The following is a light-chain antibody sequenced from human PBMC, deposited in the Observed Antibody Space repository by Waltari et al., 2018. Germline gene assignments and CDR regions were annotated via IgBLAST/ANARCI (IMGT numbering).Light chain of an antibody. CDR2: GVN. J-gene: IGLJ2*01. Sequence: QSVLTQPPSVSGAPGQRVTISCTGSWSNIGAGYDVHWYQQLPVKAPTLLVYGVNTRPPGVPDRFFGSKSGTSASLAIPGLQPEDEADYYCQSYDTSLGVVFGGGTKLTVL. V-gene: IGLV1-40*01. CDR3: QSYDTSLGVV. CDR1: WSNIGAGYD.